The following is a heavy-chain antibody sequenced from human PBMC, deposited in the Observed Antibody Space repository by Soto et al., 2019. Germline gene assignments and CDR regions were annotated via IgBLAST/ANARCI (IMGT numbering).Heavy chain of an antibody. CDR2: INAGNGNT. V-gene: IGHV1-3*01. CDR1: GYTFTSYA. CDR3: ARQGGSSSYYYYYGMDV. D-gene: IGHD6-6*01. Sequence: QVQLVQSGAEVKKPGASVKVSCKASGYTFTSYAMHWVRQAPGQRLEWMGWINAGNGNTKYSQKFQGRVTITRDTSASTAYMELSSLRSEDTAAYYCARQGGSSSYYYYYGMDVWGQGTTVTVSS. J-gene: IGHJ6*02.